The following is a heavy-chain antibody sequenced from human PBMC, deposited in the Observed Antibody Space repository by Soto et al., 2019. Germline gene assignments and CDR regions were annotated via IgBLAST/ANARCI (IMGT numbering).Heavy chain of an antibody. Sequence: RLSCAASGFTFRGSAMHWVRQASGKGLEWVGRIRSKANSYATAYAASVKGRFTISRDDSKNTAYLQMNSLKTEDTAVYYCTTIGAFDIWGQGTMVTVSS. CDR3: TTIGAFDI. CDR1: GFTFRGSA. D-gene: IGHD2-21*01. J-gene: IGHJ3*02. V-gene: IGHV3-73*01. CDR2: IRSKANSYAT.